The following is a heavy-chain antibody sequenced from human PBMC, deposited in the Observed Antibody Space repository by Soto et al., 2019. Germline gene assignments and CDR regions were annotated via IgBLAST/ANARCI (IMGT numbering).Heavy chain of an antibody. Sequence: PSETLSLTCTVSGGSISSYYRSWIRQPPGKGLEWIGYIYYSGSTNYNPSLKSRVTISVDTSKNQFSLKLSSVTAADTAVYYCARRDRYYGSGSYGPSGYYYYYMDVWGKGTTVTVSS. D-gene: IGHD3-10*01. J-gene: IGHJ6*03. V-gene: IGHV4-59*08. CDR1: GGSISSYY. CDR2: IYYSGST. CDR3: ARRDRYYGSGSYGPSGYYYYYMDV.